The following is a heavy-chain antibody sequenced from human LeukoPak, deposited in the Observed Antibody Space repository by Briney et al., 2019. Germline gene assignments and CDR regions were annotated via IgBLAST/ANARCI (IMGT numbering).Heavy chain of an antibody. CDR1: GGSFSGYY. D-gene: IGHD5-18*01. Sequence: SETLSLTCAVYGGSFSGYYWSWIRQPPGKGLEWIGEINHSGSTNYNPSLKSRVTISVDTSKNQFSLKLSSVTATDTAVYYCARGGYSLRSYYFDYWGQGTLVTVSS. V-gene: IGHV4-34*01. CDR2: INHSGST. CDR3: ARGGYSLRSYYFDY. J-gene: IGHJ4*02.